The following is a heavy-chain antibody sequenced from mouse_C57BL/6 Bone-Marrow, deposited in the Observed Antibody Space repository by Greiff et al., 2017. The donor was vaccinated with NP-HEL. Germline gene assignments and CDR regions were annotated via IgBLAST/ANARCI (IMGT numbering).Heavy chain of an antibody. CDR2: IDPENGDT. V-gene: IGHV14-4*01. CDR3: TTMFY. CDR1: GFNIKDDY. Sequence: EVQRVESGAELVRPGASVKLSCTASGFNIKDDYMHWVKQRPEQGLEWIGWIDPENGDTEYASKFQGKAPITADASSNTAYLQLSSLTSESTAVYFCTTMFYGGQGTLVTVSA. J-gene: IGHJ3*01.